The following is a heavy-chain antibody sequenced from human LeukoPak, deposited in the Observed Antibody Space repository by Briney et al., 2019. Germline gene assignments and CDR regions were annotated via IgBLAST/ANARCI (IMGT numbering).Heavy chain of an antibody. CDR1: GFTFNTYA. J-gene: IGHJ4*02. CDR3: AKGKGSSSSSIDW. D-gene: IGHD2-15*01. V-gene: IGHV3-23*01. Sequence: GGSLRLSCAASGFTFNTYAMNWVRQAPGKGLEWVSAISDSGGSTYYADSVKGRFTISRDNSKHTVYLQIHRLRAEDTAVYYCAKGKGSSSSSIDWWGQGTLVTVSS. CDR2: ISDSGGST.